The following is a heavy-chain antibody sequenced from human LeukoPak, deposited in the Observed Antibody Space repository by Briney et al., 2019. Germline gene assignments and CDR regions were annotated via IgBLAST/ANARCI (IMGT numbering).Heavy chain of an antibody. Sequence: PGGSLRLSCAASGFTLSNSAMSWVRQAPGKGLEWVSAISRSGDRTFYADSVKGRFTISRDSSIDTLFLEMNSLRAEDTAVYFCAKELRPNDYWGQGTLVTVSS. V-gene: IGHV3-23*01. CDR3: AKELRPNDY. J-gene: IGHJ4*02. CDR2: ISRSGDRT. CDR1: GFTLSNSA. D-gene: IGHD2-15*01.